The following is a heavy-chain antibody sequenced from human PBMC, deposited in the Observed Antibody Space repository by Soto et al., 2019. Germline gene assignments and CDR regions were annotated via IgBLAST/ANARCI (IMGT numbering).Heavy chain of an antibody. CDR1: GFTFSSYA. J-gene: IGHJ4*02. CDR3: AKDSLKNVYGDSLDY. D-gene: IGHD4-17*01. Sequence: EVQLLESGGGLVQPGGSLRLSCAASGFTFSSYAMSWVRQAPGKGLEWVSAISGSGGSTYYADSVKGRFTISRDNSKNTLYLQMNSLRTEDTAVYYCAKDSLKNVYGDSLDYWGQGTLVTVSS. CDR2: ISGSGGST. V-gene: IGHV3-23*01.